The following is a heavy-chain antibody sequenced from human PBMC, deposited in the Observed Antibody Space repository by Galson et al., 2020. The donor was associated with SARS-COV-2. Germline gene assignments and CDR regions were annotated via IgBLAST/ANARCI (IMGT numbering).Heavy chain of an antibody. V-gene: IGHV1-18*01. CDR2: ISAYNGNT. D-gene: IGHD2-2*01. CDR3: AGGGCSSTSCYRLENWFDP. Sequence: ASVTVSCQASRYTFTSYGISWVRPAPGQGLEWMGWISAYNGNTKYAQKLQGSVTMTTDTSTSTAYMELRSLRADDTAVYYCAGGGCSSTSCYRLENWFDPWGQGTLVSVSS. J-gene: IGHJ5*02. CDR1: RYTFTSYG.